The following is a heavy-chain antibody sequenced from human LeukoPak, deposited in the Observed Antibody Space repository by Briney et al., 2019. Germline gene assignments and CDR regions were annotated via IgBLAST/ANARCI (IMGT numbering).Heavy chain of an antibody. CDR2: ISFSGSTI. CDR1: GFTFSDYY. Sequence: GGSLRLSCAASGFTFSDYYMSWIRQAPGKGLEWVSYISFSGSTIYYADSVKGRFTISRDNAKNSLYLQMNSLRAEDTAVYYCASIRGYSSSRAPYWGQGTLVTVSS. CDR3: ASIRGYSSSRAPY. J-gene: IGHJ4*02. V-gene: IGHV3-11*04. D-gene: IGHD6-13*01.